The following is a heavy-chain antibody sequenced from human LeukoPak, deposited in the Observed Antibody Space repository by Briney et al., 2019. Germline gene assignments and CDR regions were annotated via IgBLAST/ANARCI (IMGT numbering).Heavy chain of an antibody. CDR3: ARVVAVASLDY. CDR1: GFTFSIYT. Sequence: GGSLRLSCAPSGFTFSIYTMNWVRHAPGKGLEWVSSISSSSSNIYYADSVKGRFTISRDNAKNSLYLQMNSLRAEDTAVYYCARVVAVASLDYWGQGTLVTVSS. V-gene: IGHV3-21*01. CDR2: ISSSSSNI. D-gene: IGHD6-19*01. J-gene: IGHJ4*02.